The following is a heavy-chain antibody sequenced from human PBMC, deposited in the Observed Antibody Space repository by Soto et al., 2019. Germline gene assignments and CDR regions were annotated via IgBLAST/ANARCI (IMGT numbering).Heavy chain of an antibody. Sequence: ASETLSLTCTVSGGSISSYYWSWIRQPPGKGLEWIGYIYYSGSTNYNPSLKSRVTISVDTSKNQFSLKLSSVTAADTAVYYCASQYSSGWSTIWYWGQGTLVNVSS. CDR2: IYYSGST. V-gene: IGHV4-59*01. J-gene: IGHJ4*02. D-gene: IGHD6-19*01. CDR3: ASQYSSGWSTIWY. CDR1: GGSISSYY.